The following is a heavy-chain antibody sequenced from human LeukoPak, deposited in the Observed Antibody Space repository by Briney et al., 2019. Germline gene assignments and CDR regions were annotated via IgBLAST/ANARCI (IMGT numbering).Heavy chain of an antibody. D-gene: IGHD1-26*01. CDR2: ISSSSSYI. CDR1: GFTFSPYN. V-gene: IGHV3-21*06. J-gene: IGHJ4*02. CDR3: ARAASGTYLADF. Sequence: PGGSLRLSCAASGFTFSPYNMNWVRQAPGKGLEWVSSISSSSSYIYYADSVKGRFTISRDNAKNSLYLQMNSLRAEDTAVYYCARAASGTYLADFWGQGTPVTVSS.